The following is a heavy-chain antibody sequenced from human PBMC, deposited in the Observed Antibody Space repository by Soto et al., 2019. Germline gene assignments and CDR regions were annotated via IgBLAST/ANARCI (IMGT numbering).Heavy chain of an antibody. CDR1: GGSFSGYY. CDR2: INHSGST. Sequence: SETLSLTCAVYGGSFSGYYWSWIRQPPGKGLEWIGEINHSGSTNYNPSLKSRVTISVDTSKNQFSLKLSSVTAADTAVYYCARGREDRLKAPYCSGGSCGIHFDYWGQGTLVTV. V-gene: IGHV4-34*01. D-gene: IGHD2-15*01. CDR3: ARGREDRLKAPYCSGGSCGIHFDY. J-gene: IGHJ4*02.